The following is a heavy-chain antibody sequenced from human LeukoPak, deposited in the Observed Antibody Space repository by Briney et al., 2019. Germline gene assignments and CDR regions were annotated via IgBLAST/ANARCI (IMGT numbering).Heavy chain of an antibody. J-gene: IGHJ6*02. D-gene: IGHD6-19*01. CDR1: GFTYSSYG. CDR2: ISYDGSNK. V-gene: IGHV3-30*18. CDR3: AKPHGRHGYSSGLLVLANYGMDV. Sequence: GGSLRLSCAASGFTYSSYGMHWVRQAPGKGLEWVAVISYDGSNKYYADSVKGRFTISRDNSKNTLYLQMNSLRAEDTAVYYCAKPHGRHGYSSGLLVLANYGMDVWGQGTTVTVSS.